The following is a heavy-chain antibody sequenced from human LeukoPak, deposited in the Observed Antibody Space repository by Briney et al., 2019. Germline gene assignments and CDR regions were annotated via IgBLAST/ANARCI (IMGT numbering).Heavy chain of an antibody. J-gene: IGHJ4*02. V-gene: IGHV3-48*03. CDR3: ARAQITIFGVEHYFDY. CDR1: GFTFSSYE. CDR2: ISSSGSTI. Sequence: GGSLGLSCAASGFTFSSYEMNWVRQAPGKGLEWVSYISSSGSTIYYADSVKGRFTISRDNAKNSLYLQMNSLRAEDTAVYYCARAQITIFGVEHYFDYWGQGTLVTVSS. D-gene: IGHD3-3*01.